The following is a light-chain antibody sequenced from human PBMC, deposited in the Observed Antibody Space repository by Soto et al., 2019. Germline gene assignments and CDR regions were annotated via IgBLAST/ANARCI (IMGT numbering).Light chain of an antibody. CDR2: DAS. CDR3: LQDYNYPYT. Sequence: AIQMPQSPSSLSASVGDRVTIAGLASQGIRNDLGWYQQKPGKAPNLLIYDASTLQSGVPSRFSGSGSGTDFTLTISSLQPEDSATYFCLQDYNYPYTLGQGTKVDI. V-gene: IGKV1-6*01. J-gene: IGKJ2*01. CDR1: QGIRND.